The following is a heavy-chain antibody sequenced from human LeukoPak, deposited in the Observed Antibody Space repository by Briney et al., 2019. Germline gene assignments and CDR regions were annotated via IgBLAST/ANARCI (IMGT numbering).Heavy chain of an antibody. V-gene: IGHV4-4*09. J-gene: IGHJ4*02. CDR2: IYTSGST. CDR3: ARRSWGVYYFDY. CDR1: GGSISSYY. Sequence: SETLSLTCTVSGGSISSYYWSWIRQPPGKGLEWIGYIYTSGSTNYNPSLKSRVTISVDTSKNQFSLKLSSVTAADTAVYYCARRSWGVYYFDYWGQGTLVTVSS. D-gene: IGHD3-10*01.